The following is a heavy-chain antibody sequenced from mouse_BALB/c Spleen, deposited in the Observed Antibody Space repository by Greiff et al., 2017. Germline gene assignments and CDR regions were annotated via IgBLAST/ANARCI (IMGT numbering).Heavy chain of an antibody. CDR3: ARTGGGHDYDRGCAY. Sequence: VQLVESGPELVKPGASVKISCTASGYAFSSSWMNWVKQRPGQGLEWIGRIYPGDGDTNYNGKFKGKATLTADKSSSTDYMQISSLTSVDSAVYFCARTGGGHDYDRGCAYWGEGTLVTVSA. J-gene: IGHJ3*01. CDR2: IYPGDGDT. D-gene: IGHD2-4*01. CDR1: GYAFSSSW. V-gene: IGHV1-82*01.